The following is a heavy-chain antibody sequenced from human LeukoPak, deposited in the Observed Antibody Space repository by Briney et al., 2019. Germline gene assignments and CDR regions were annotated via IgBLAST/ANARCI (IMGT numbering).Heavy chain of an antibody. Sequence: GASVKVSCKASGYTFTSYYMHWVRQASGQGLEWMGIINPSGGSTSYAQKFQGRVTMTRDTSTSTVYMELSSLRSEDTAVYYCARARGTSSWDTGVFQHWGQGTLVTVSS. CDR3: ARARGTSSWDTGVFQH. CDR2: INPSGGST. D-gene: IGHD6-13*01. V-gene: IGHV1-46*01. CDR1: GYTFTSYY. J-gene: IGHJ1*01.